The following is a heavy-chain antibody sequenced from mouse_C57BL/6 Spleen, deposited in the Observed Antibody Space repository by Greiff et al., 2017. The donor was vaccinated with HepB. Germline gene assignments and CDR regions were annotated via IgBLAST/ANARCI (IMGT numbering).Heavy chain of an antibody. J-gene: IGHJ4*01. CDR3: ARRWDVNAMDY. V-gene: IGHV1-50*01. CDR1: GYTFTSYW. Sequence: QVQLQQPGAELVKPGASVKLSCKASGYTFTSYWMQWVKQRPGQGLEWIGEIDPSDSYTNYNQKFKVKATLTVDTSSSTAYMQLSSLTSEDSAVYYCARRWDVNAMDYWGQGTSVTVSS. CDR2: IDPSDSYT. D-gene: IGHD4-1*01.